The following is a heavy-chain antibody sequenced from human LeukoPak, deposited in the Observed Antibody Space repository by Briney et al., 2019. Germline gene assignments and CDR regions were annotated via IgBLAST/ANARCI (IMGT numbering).Heavy chain of an antibody. CDR1: GGSISSYY. D-gene: IGHD3-10*01. Sequence: PSETLSLTCTVSGGSISSYYWSWIRKPPGKGLEWIGYIYYSGSTNYNPSLKSRVTISVDTSKNQFSLKLSSVTAADTAVYYCARAGRTMVRGVTDYYYYGMDVWGKGTTVTVSS. J-gene: IGHJ6*04. CDR2: IYYSGST. CDR3: ARAGRTMVRGVTDYYYYGMDV. V-gene: IGHV4-59*01.